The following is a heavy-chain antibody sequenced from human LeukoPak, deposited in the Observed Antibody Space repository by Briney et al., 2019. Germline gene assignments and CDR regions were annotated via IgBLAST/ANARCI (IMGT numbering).Heavy chain of an antibody. CDR3: AREGYYYDSSGYYYWRSYFDY. CDR1: GYTLTELS. Sequence: ASVKVSCKVSGYTLTELSIHWVRQAPGQGLEWMGWINPNSGGTNYAQKFQGRVTMTRDTSISTAYMELSRLRSDDTAVYYCAREGYYYDSSGYYYWRSYFDYWGQGTLVTVSS. V-gene: IGHV1-2*02. J-gene: IGHJ4*02. CDR2: INPNSGGT. D-gene: IGHD3-22*01.